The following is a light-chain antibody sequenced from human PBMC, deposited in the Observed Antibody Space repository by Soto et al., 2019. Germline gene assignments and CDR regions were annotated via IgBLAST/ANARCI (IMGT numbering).Light chain of an antibody. J-gene: IGKJ2*01. Sequence: DIVMTQSPDSLAVSLGERATINCKSSQSVLYSSNNKNYLAWYQQKPGQPPKLLIYWASTRESGVPARFSGSGSGTDFTLTISSLQAEDVAVYYCQQYYSIPLTFGQGTKLETK. V-gene: IGKV4-1*01. CDR2: WAS. CDR3: QQYYSIPLT. CDR1: QSVLYSSNNKNY.